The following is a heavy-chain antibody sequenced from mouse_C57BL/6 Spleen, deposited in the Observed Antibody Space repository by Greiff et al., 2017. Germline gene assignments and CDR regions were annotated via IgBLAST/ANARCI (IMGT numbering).Heavy chain of an antibody. J-gene: IGHJ1*03. CDR3: ARSVERYFDG. CDR1: GFTFTDYY. Sequence: EVQVVESGGGLVQPGGSLSLSCAASGFTFTDYYMSWVRQPPGKALEWLGFIRNKANGYTTEYSASVKGRFTISRDNSQSILYLQMNALRAEDSATYYCARSVERYFDGWGTGTTVTVSS. D-gene: IGHD1-1*01. V-gene: IGHV7-3*01. CDR2: IRNKANGYTT.